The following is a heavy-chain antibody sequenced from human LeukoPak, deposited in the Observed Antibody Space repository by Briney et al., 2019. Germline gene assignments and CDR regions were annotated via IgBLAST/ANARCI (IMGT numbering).Heavy chain of an antibody. J-gene: IGHJ4*02. CDR3: ASDRGYYYDSSGYYYESGIY. CDR2: ISAYNGNT. Sequence: ASVKVSCKPSGYTFTSYGISWVRQAPGQGLEWMGWISAYNGNTNYAQKLQGRVTMTTDTSTSTAYMELRSLRSDDTAVYYCASDRGYYYDSSGYYYESGIYWGQGTLVTVSS. V-gene: IGHV1-18*01. D-gene: IGHD3-22*01. CDR1: GYTFTSYG.